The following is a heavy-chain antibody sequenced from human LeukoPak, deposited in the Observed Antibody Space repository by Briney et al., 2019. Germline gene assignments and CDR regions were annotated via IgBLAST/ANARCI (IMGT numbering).Heavy chain of an antibody. D-gene: IGHD2-2*01. V-gene: IGHV1-69*01. Sequence: SVKVSCKASGGTFSSYAISWVRQAPGQGLEWMGGITPIFGTANYAQKFQGRVTITADESTSTAYMELSSLRSEDTAVYYCARVGGIVVVPAAANWFDPWGQGTLVTVSS. CDR2: ITPIFGTA. CDR1: GGTFSSYA. J-gene: IGHJ5*02. CDR3: ARVGGIVVVPAAANWFDP.